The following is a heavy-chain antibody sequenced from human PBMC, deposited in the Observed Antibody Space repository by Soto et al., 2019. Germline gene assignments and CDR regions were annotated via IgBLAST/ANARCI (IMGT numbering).Heavy chain of an antibody. CDR1: GFTFSRYG. CDR3: AKKATIQLGYCSGGSCKIDY. D-gene: IGHD2-15*01. J-gene: IGHJ4*02. CDR2: ISYDGSNK. V-gene: IGHV3-30*18. Sequence: LRLSCAASGFTFSRYGMYWVRQAPGKGLECVAVISYDGSNKYYADSVKGRFTISRDKSKNTLYLQMNSLRAEDTAVYYCAKKATIQLGYCSGGSCKIDYWGQGTLVTVSS.